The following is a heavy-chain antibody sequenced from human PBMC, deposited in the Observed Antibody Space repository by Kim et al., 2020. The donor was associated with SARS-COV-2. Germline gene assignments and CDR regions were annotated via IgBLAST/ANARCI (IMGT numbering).Heavy chain of an antibody. CDR3: AKVLRSYFDY. D-gene: IGHD4-17*01. Sequence: GGSLRLSCAASGFTFSSYGMHWVRQAPGKGLEWVAVISYDGSNKYYADSVKGRFTISRDNSKNTLYLQMNSLRAEDTAVYYCAKVLRSYFDYWGQGTLVTVSS. CDR2: ISYDGSNK. CDR1: GFTFSSYG. V-gene: IGHV3-30*18. J-gene: IGHJ4*02.